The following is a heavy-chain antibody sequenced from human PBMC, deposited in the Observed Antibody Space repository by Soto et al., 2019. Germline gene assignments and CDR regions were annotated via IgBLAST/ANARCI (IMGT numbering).Heavy chain of an antibody. CDR3: ASWAGGYSGYVDS. Sequence: QVQLQESGPGLEKPSQTLSLTCTVSGGSITNNAYYWSWIRQQPGKGLEWIGFIFHSGSPSYSPSLESRVTISVDASKNQVSLKLTSVTAADTAVYYCASWAGGYSGYVDSWGQGTLVTVSS. CDR1: GGSITNNAYY. CDR2: IFHSGSP. D-gene: IGHD5-12*01. J-gene: IGHJ4*02. V-gene: IGHV4-31*03.